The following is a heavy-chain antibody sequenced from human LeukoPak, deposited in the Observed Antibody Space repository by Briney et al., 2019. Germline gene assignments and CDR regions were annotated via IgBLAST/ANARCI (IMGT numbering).Heavy chain of an antibody. D-gene: IGHD5-12*01. Sequence: GGSLRLSCAASGFTFSSYSMNWVRQAPGKGLEWVSRINSDGSSTIDADSVKGRFTISRDNAKNTLYLQMNSLRAEDTAVYYCARGYVGIDYWGQGTLVTVSS. CDR3: ARGYVGIDY. CDR1: GFTFSSYS. CDR2: INSDGSST. V-gene: IGHV3-74*01. J-gene: IGHJ4*02.